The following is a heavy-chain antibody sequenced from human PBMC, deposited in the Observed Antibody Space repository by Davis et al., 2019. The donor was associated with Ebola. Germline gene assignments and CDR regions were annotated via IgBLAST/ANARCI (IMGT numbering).Heavy chain of an antibody. D-gene: IGHD6-19*01. V-gene: IGHV1-2*02. CDR1: GCTFTGYY. J-gene: IGHJ4*02. Sequence: AASVKVSCKASGCTFTGYYMHWVRQAPGQGLEWMGWINPNSGGTNYAQKFQGRVTMTRDTSISTAYMELSRLRSDDTAVYYCARGYSSGWYGFDYWGQGTLVTVSS. CDR3: ARGYSSGWYGFDY. CDR2: INPNSGGT.